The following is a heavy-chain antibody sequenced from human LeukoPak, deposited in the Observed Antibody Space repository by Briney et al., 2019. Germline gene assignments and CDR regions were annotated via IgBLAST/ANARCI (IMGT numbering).Heavy chain of an antibody. CDR2: VYHNGTP. V-gene: IGHV4-4*02. Sequence: PSETLSLTCAVSVGSISSGNWWSWVRQSPGKGLEWIGEVYHNGTPNYNPSLKSRVTISADTFKNHFSLKLTSVTAADTVVYYCASCIKVSRSFNSWGQGTLITVSS. CDR1: VGSISSGNW. CDR3: ASCIKVSRSFNS. D-gene: IGHD1-14*01. J-gene: IGHJ4*02.